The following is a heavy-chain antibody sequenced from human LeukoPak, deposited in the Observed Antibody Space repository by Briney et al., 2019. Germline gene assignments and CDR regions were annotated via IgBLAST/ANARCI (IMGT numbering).Heavy chain of an antibody. Sequence: GGSLRLSCAASGFIFSTYGMHWVRQAPGKGLEWVSVIWNDGSNKYYADSVKGRFTISRDNSRNTPYLQMNSLRVEDTAVYYCARAVGPFDYWGQGTLVTVSS. J-gene: IGHJ4*02. CDR2: IWNDGSNK. D-gene: IGHD2-15*01. V-gene: IGHV3-33*01. CDR3: ARAVGPFDY. CDR1: GFIFSTYG.